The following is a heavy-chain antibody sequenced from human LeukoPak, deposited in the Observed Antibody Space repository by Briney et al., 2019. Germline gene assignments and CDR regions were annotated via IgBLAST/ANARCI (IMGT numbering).Heavy chain of an antibody. CDR3: ARVLLLLFGELRGYFDY. Sequence: SETLSLTCTVSGGSISSSSYYWGWIRQPPGKGLEWIGSIYYSGSTYYNPSPKSRVTISVDTSKNQFSLKLSSVTAADTAVYYCARVLLLLFGELRGYFDYWGQGTLVTVSS. CDR1: GGSISSSSYY. V-gene: IGHV4-39*07. CDR2: IYYSGST. D-gene: IGHD3-10*01. J-gene: IGHJ4*02.